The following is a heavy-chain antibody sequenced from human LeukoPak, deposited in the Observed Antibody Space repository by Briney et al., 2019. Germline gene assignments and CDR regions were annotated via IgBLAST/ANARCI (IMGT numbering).Heavy chain of an antibody. CDR1: GFTVSSNY. CDR3: ARGHYYDSSGYYSYYYYYGMDV. J-gene: IGHJ6*02. CDR2: IYSGGST. V-gene: IGHV3-53*01. D-gene: IGHD3-22*01. Sequence: GGSLRLSCEASGFTVSSNYMSWVRQAPGKGLEWVSVIYSGGSTYYADSVKGRFTISRDNSKNTLYLQMNSLRAEDTAVYYCARGHYYDSSGYYSYYYYYGMDVWGQGTTVTVSS.